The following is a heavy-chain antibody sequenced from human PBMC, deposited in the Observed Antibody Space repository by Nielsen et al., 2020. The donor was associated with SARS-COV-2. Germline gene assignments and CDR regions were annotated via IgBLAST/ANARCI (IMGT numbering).Heavy chain of an antibody. J-gene: IGHJ6*03. CDR3: GRAEYKIYYMDV. D-gene: IGHD6-6*01. CDR2: ISYDGSNK. Sequence: GESLKISCPASGFTFSRYGMHWARQAPGKGLEWVAVISYDGSNKKYADSVKGRFTISRDNSKNTLYLQMNSLRAEDMAVYYCGRAEYKIYYMDVWGKGTTVTVSS. V-gene: IGHV3-33*01. CDR1: GFTFSRYG.